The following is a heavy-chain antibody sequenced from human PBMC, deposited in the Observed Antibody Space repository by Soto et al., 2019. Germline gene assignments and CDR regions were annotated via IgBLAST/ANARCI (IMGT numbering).Heavy chain of an antibody. CDR2: INHSGST. CDR3: ARYLAGLLDP. D-gene: IGHD3-9*01. CDR1: GGSFNGYY. V-gene: IGHV4-34*01. Sequence: TLSLPCAVYGGSFNGYYWSWIRQPPGKGLEWIGEINHSGSTNYNPSLKSRVTISVDTSKNQFSLKLSSVTAADTAVYYCARYLAGLLDPWGQGTLVTVSS. J-gene: IGHJ5*02.